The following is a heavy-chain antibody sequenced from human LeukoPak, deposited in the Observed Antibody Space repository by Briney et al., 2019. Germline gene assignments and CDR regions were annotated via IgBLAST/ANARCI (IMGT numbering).Heavy chain of an antibody. V-gene: IGHV3-30-3*01. Sequence: GRSLRLSCAASGFTFSSYAMHWVRQAPGKGLEWVAVISYDGSNKYYADSVKGRFTISRDNSKNTLYLQINSLRDEDTALYYCARGPLVYHGSGSYLNYWGQGTLVTVSS. CDR1: GFTFSSYA. J-gene: IGHJ4*02. D-gene: IGHD3-10*01. CDR2: ISYDGSNK. CDR3: ARGPLVYHGSGSYLNY.